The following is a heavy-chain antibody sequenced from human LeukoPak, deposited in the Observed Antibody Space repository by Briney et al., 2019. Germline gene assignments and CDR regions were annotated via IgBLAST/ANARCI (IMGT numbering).Heavy chain of an antibody. V-gene: IGHV3-23*01. CDR3: AKSRVVDRRGYFDY. D-gene: IGHD2-15*01. CDR2: IGTGGDT. J-gene: IGHJ4*02. CDR1: GFTFNIYP. Sequence: GDSLRLSCVASGFTFNIYPMTWVRQSPEKGLEWVSTIGTGGDTYYADSVKGRFTISRDDSKNTLYLQMHSLGAEDTAVYYCAKSRVVDRRGYFDYWGQGALVTVSS.